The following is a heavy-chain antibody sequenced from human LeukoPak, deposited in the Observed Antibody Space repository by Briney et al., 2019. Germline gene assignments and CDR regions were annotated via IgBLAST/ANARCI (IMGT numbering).Heavy chain of an antibody. V-gene: IGHV3-30*18. D-gene: IGHD4-17*01. CDR1: GFSFISYG. Sequence: PGGSLRLSRTASGFSFISYGMHWVRQAPGKGLEWVGVISDDGRNKKYGDSVKGRFTISRDNSKDTLYLQMNSLRDEDTAVYYCAKRPSDYGDYVTYFDYWGQGTLVTVSS. J-gene: IGHJ4*02. CDR3: AKRPSDYGDYVTYFDY. CDR2: ISDDGRNK.